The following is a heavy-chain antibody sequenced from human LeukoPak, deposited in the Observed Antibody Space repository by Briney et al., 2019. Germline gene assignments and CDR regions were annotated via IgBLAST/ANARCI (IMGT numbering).Heavy chain of an antibody. D-gene: IGHD1-1*01. CDR2: IIPIFGTA. Sequence: GASVKVSCKASGGTSSSYAISWVRQAPGQGLEWMGGIIPIFGTANYAQKFQGRVTITADESTSTAYMELSSLRSEDTAVYYCARTLNRERPHYYYGMDVWGQGTTVTVSS. J-gene: IGHJ6*02. V-gene: IGHV1-69*13. CDR1: GGTSSSYA. CDR3: ARTLNRERPHYYYGMDV.